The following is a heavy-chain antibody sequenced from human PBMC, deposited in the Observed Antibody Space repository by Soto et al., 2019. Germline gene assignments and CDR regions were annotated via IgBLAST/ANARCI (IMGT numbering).Heavy chain of an antibody. V-gene: IGHV4-30-4*01. J-gene: IGHJ5*02. CDR3: AGLWLGSRVGTWFDP. D-gene: IGHD1-26*01. Sequence: QVQLQESGPGLVKPSQTLSLTCTVSGGSISSGDYYWSWIRQPPGKVLEWIGYIYYSGSTYYNPSLKSRVTISVDTSKNQFSLTLSSVTAADTAVYYCAGLWLGSRVGTWFDPWGQGTLVTVSS. CDR1: GGSISSGDYY. CDR2: IYYSGST.